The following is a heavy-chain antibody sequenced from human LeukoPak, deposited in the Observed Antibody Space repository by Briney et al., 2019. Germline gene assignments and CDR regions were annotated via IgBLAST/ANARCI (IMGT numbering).Heavy chain of an antibody. CDR3: AIGIAAGGTFDY. V-gene: IGHV1-2*06. D-gene: IGHD6-13*01. Sequence: ASVKVSCKASGYTFTGHYMHWVRQAPGQGLEWMGRINPNSGGTNYAQKFQGRVTMTRDTSISTAYMELSSLRSDDTAVYYCAIGIAAGGTFDYWGQGTLVTVSS. J-gene: IGHJ4*02. CDR1: GYTFTGHY. CDR2: INPNSGGT.